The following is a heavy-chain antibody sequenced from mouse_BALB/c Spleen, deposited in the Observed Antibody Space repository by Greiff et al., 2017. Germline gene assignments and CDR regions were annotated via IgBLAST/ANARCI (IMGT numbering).Heavy chain of an antibody. D-gene: IGHD2-14*01. Sequence: EVKLVESGGGLVQPGGSLRLSCATSGFTFTDYYMSWVRQPPGKALEWLGFIRNKANGYTTEYSASVKGRFTISRDNSQSILYLQMNTLRAEDSAADYCARDGRYGDAMDYWGQGTSVTVSS. CDR3: ARDGRYGDAMDY. V-gene: IGHV7-3*02. CDR2: IRNKANGYTT. CDR1: GFTFTDYY. J-gene: IGHJ4*01.